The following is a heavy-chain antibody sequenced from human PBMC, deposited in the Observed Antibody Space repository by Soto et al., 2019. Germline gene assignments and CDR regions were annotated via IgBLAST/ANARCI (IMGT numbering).Heavy chain of an antibody. CDR2: ISGSGGST. J-gene: IGHJ5*02. D-gene: IGHD3-3*01. V-gene: IGHV3-23*01. Sequence: SLRLSCAASGFTFSSYAMSWVRQAPGKGLEWVSAISGSGGSTYYADSVKGRFTISRDNSKNTLYLQMNSLRAEDTAVYYCAKDPKNYDFWSAYPNWFDPWGQGTLVTVSS. CDR3: AKDPKNYDFWSAYPNWFDP. CDR1: GFTFSSYA.